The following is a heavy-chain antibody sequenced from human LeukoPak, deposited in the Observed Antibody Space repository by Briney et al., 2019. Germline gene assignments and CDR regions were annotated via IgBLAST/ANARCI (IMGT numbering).Heavy chain of an antibody. CDR1: GFTFSSYA. J-gene: IGHJ4*02. Sequence: PGGSLRLSCAASGFTFSSYAMHWVRQAPGKGLEWVAVISYDGSNKYYADSVKGRFTISRDNSKNTLYLQMNSLRAEDTAVYYCAREVPAAPFDYWGQGTLVTVSS. CDR2: ISYDGSNK. V-gene: IGHV3-30-3*01. D-gene: IGHD2-2*01. CDR3: AREVPAAPFDY.